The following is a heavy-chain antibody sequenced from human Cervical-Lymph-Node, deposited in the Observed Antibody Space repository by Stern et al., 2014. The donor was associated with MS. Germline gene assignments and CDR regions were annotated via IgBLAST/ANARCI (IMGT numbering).Heavy chain of an antibody. Sequence: VQLVESGGGLLQPGGSLRLSCGASGFTFSTYWMHWVRQGPGKGLVLVSRINSGGSSTSYTDSVRGRFTISRDNAKNTVYLQMTSLRAEDTAVYYCARSSGASGDAMDVWGQGTTVTVSS. CDR2: INSGGSST. CDR3: ARSSGASGDAMDV. CDR1: GFTFSTYW. D-gene: IGHD2-15*01. V-gene: IGHV3-74*01. J-gene: IGHJ6*02.